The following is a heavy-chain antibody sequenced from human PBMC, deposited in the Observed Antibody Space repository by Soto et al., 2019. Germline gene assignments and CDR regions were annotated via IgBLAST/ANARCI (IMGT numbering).Heavy chain of an antibody. Sequence: QVQLQESGPGLVKPSGTLSLTCAVSGGSISSSNCWSWVRQPPGKGLEWIGEIYHSGSTNYNPSLKSRVTISVDKSKNQFSLKLSSVTAADTAVYYCARSLSPQQLGTYYYYYGMDVWGQGTTVTVSS. V-gene: IGHV4-4*02. J-gene: IGHJ6*02. CDR1: GGSISSSNC. CDR2: IYHSGST. D-gene: IGHD6-13*01. CDR3: ARSLSPQQLGTYYYYYGMDV.